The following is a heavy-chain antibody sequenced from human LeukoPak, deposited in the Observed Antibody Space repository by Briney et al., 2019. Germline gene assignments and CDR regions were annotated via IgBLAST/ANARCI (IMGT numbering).Heavy chain of an antibody. CDR1: GNSFSNYW. D-gene: IGHD5-18*01. CDR3: ARLDTAMPNNWFDP. J-gene: IGHJ5*02. CDR2: IYPGDSDT. V-gene: IGHV5-51*01. Sequence: GESLKISCKGSGNSFSNYWIGWVRHLPGRGLEWMGIIYPGDSDTRYSPSFQGQVTISADKSISTAYLQWSSLKASDTAMYYCARLDTAMPNNWFDPWGQGTLVTVSS.